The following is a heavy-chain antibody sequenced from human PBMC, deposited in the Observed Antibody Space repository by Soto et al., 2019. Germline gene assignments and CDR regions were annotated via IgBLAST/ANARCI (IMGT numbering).Heavy chain of an antibody. J-gene: IGHJ3*02. CDR2: MNPNSGNT. CDR3: ARDKDYGSGSYAAFDI. V-gene: IGHV1-8*01. Sequence: ASVKVSCKASGYTFTSYDINWVRQATGQGLEWMGWMNPNSGNTGYAQKLQGRVTMTRNTSISTAYMELSRLRSDDTAVYYCARDKDYGSGSYAAFDIWGQGTMVTVSS. D-gene: IGHD3-10*01. CDR1: GYTFTSYD.